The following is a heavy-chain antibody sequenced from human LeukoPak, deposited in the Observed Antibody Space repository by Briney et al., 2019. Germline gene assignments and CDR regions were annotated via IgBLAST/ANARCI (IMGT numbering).Heavy chain of an antibody. J-gene: IGHJ4*02. CDR2: IIPIFGIA. CDR3: ARYYYDSSGFSPTFFDC. CDR1: GGTFSSYA. Sequence: SVKVSCKASGGTFSSYAISWVRQAPGQGLEWMGRIIPIFGIANYAQKFQGRVTITADKSTSTAYMELSSLRSEDTAVYYCARYYYDSSGFSPTFFDCWGQGTLVTVSS. V-gene: IGHV1-69*04. D-gene: IGHD3-22*01.